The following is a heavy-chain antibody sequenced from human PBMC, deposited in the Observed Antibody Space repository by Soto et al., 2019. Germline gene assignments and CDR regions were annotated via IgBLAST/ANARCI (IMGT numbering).Heavy chain of an antibody. J-gene: IGHJ5*02. CDR3: AKGGCSGGNCSPNWFDP. CDR1: GFSFSSHA. V-gene: IGHV3-23*01. D-gene: IGHD2-15*01. CDR2: LSGSGVNT. Sequence: EVHFLESGGGLEQPGGSLRLSCAVSGFSFSSHAMTWVRQAPGKGLEWVSSLSGSGVNTYYADSVKGRFTISRDTSKNPLYLQMNSLGAEDTAVYYCAKGGCSGGNCSPNWFDPWGQGTLVTVSS.